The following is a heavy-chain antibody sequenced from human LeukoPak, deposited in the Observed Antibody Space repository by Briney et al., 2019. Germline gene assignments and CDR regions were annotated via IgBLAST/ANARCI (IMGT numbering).Heavy chain of an antibody. J-gene: IGHJ4*02. CDR1: GYTFTSYG. D-gene: IGHD2-2*01. CDR2: ISAYNGNT. V-gene: IGHV1-18*01. Sequence: ASVKVSCKASGYTFTSYGISWVRQAPGQGLEWMGWISAYNGNTNYAQKLQGRVTMTTDTSTSTAYMELRSLRSDDTAVYYCARAPPSSGPAAINYCGQGTLVTVSS. CDR3: ARAPPSSGPAAINY.